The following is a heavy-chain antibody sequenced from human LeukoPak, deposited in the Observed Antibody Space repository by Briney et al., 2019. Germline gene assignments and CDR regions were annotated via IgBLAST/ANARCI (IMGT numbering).Heavy chain of an antibody. D-gene: IGHD2-15*01. CDR1: GYTFTGFY. V-gene: IGHV1-2*02. CDR2: INPNSGGT. J-gene: IGHJ4*02. Sequence: ASVKVSCKASGYTFTGFYMHWVRQAPGQGLEWMGWINPNSGGTYYAQKFQGRVTLTRDTSFSTAYMELSRLRSDDTALYYCARDFCSGGSCYLFEFWGQGTLVTVSS. CDR3: ARDFCSGGSCYLFEF.